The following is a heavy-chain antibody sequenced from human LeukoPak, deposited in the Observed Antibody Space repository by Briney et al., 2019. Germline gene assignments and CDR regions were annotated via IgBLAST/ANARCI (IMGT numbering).Heavy chain of an antibody. CDR3: ARFAGGAFDI. J-gene: IGHJ3*02. CDR1: GGSISSHY. D-gene: IGHD4-23*01. V-gene: IGHV4-4*09. CDR2: MYSSGSN. Sequence: SQTLSLTCTVSGGSISSHYWSWIRQPPGKGLEWIGYMYSSGSNNYNPSLKSRLTISIDPSKDQFSLKLSSVTAADTAVYYCARFAGGAFDIWGQGTMVTVSS.